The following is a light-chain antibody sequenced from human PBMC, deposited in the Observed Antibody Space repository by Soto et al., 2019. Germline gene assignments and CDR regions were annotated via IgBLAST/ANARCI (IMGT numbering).Light chain of an antibody. V-gene: IGKV2-28*01. Sequence: DIVMIQSPLSLPVTPGEPASISCRSSQSLLHSNGYNYLDWYLQKPGQSPQLLIYLGSNRASGVPDRFSGSGSGTDFTLKISRVEAEDVGVYYCMQALQTPRTFCQGTKLEIK. CDR3: MQALQTPRT. CDR2: LGS. J-gene: IGKJ2*01. CDR1: QSLLHSNGYNY.